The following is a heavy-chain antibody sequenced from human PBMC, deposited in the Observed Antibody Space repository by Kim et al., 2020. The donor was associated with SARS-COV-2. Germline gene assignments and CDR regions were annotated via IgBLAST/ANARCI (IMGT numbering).Heavy chain of an antibody. J-gene: IGHJ6*02. Sequence: RFTISRDNAKNSLYLQMNSLRAEDTAVYYCARDLRIAVAGTILYYYGMDVWGQGTTVTVSS. V-gene: IGHV3-11*06. CDR3: ARDLRIAVAGTILYYYGMDV. D-gene: IGHD6-19*01.